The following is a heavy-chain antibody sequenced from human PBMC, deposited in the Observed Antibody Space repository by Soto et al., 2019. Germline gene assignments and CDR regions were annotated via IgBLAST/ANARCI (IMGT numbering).Heavy chain of an antibody. CDR1: RDRVSSNSAA. CDR2: TYYRSKWYN. Sequence: SLTLSLPCAISRDRVSSNSAAWDWIRQSPARALEWLGRTYYRSKWYNDYAESVKSRITITPDTDKNQFSLQLNSVTPEDTAVYYCAREWYYYYGMDVWGQGTTVTVSS. V-gene: IGHV6-1*01. CDR3: AREWYYYYGMDV. J-gene: IGHJ6*02.